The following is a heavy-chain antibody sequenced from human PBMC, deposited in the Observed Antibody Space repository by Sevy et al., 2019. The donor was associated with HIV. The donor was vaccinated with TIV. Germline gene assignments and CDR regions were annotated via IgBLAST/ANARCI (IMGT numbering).Heavy chain of an antibody. Sequence: GGSLRLSCAVSGFNFNIFAMNWVRQSPGKGLEWVSSISASGSTTCYADSVEGRFTISRDNSKKTLYLQMNSLRAEDTAVYYCAKLPEYASSFDYWGQGAVVTVSS. CDR2: ISASGSTT. D-gene: IGHD2-2*01. CDR1: GFNFNIFA. J-gene: IGHJ4*02. CDR3: AKLPEYASSFDY. V-gene: IGHV3-23*01.